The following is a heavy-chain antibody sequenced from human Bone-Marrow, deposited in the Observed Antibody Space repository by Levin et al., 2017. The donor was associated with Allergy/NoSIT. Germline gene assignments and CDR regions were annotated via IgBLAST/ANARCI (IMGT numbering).Heavy chain of an antibody. CDR3: ARQIKYYYGSGSYRYYYYGMDG. CDR2: IYPGDSDT. V-gene: IGHV5-51*01. J-gene: IGHJ6*02. CDR1: GYSFTSYW. Sequence: GGSLRLSCKGSGYSFTSYWIGWVRQMPGKGLEWMGIIYPGDSDTRYSPSFQGQVTISADKSISTAYLQWSSLKASDTAMYYCARQIKYYYGSGSYRYYYYGMDGWGQGTTVTVSS. D-gene: IGHD3-10*01.